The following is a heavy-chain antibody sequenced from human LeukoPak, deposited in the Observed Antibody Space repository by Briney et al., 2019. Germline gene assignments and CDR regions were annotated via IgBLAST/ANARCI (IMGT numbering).Heavy chain of an antibody. Sequence: PGGSLRLSCAASGFTVITNDMTWVRQAPGKELDWVSVLYSDGNTKYADSVQGRFTISRYNSKNTLYLEMNSLSPDDTAVYYCARGVEPLAANTLAYWGQGTLVTVSS. D-gene: IGHD1-14*01. J-gene: IGHJ4*02. CDR1: GFTVITND. CDR2: LYSDGNT. CDR3: ARGVEPLAANTLAY. V-gene: IGHV3-53*01.